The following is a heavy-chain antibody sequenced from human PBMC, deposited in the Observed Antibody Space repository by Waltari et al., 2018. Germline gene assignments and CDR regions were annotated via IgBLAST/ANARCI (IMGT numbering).Heavy chain of an antibody. J-gene: IGHJ5*02. D-gene: IGHD4-17*01. CDR2: INPNSGGT. CDR1: GYTFTGYY. V-gene: IGHV1-2*04. CDR3: ARSHYGGNFWFDP. Sequence: QVQLVQSGAEVKKPGASVKVSCKASGYTFTGYYMHCVRQAPGQGLEWMGWINPNSGGTNYAQKFQGWVTMTRDTSISTAYMELSRLRSDDTAVYYCARSHYGGNFWFDPWGQGTLVTVSS.